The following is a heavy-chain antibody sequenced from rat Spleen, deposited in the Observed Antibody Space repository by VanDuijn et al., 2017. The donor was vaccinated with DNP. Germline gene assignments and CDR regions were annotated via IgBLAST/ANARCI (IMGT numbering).Heavy chain of an antibody. J-gene: IGHJ4*01. CDR3: ARYSTSFVMDA. CDR2: IWTGGNT. D-gene: IGHD1-2*01. Sequence: QVQLKESGPGLVQPSQTLSLACTVSGFSLTSYHVHWVRQPSGKGLEWMGVIWTGGNTEYNSALKSRLSISRDTSKSQVFLKINRLQTEDTATYYCARYSTSFVMDAWGQGASVTVSS. V-gene: IGHV2-30*01. CDR1: GFSLTSYH.